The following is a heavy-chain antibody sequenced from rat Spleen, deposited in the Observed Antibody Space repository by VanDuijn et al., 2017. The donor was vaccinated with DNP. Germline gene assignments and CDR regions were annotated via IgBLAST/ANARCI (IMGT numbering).Heavy chain of an antibody. J-gene: IGHJ2*01. Sequence: EVQLVESGGGLVQPGRSLKLSCAASGLTFSDYAMAWVRQAPKKGLEWVASISPGGDKTFYRDSVKGRFTASRDNAKNTLYLQMDSLRSEDTATYFCVNRYGYWGQGVMVTVSS. CDR3: VNRYGY. D-gene: IGHD4-1*01. CDR1: GLTFSDYA. V-gene: IGHV5S13*01. CDR2: ISPGGDKT.